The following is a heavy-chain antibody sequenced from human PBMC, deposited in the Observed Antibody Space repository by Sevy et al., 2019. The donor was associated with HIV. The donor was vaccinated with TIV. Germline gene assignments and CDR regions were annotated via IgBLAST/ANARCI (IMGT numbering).Heavy chain of an antibody. CDR3: ARDRDGSGSSGGYGMDV. CDR2: ISSSSSYI. Sequence: GGSLRLSCAASGFSVSTNYMSWVRQAPGKGLEWVSSISSSSSYIYYADSVKGRFTISRDNTKKSLSLQMNSLRAEDTAVYYCARDRDGSGSSGGYGMDVWGQGTTVTVSS. D-gene: IGHD3-10*01. J-gene: IGHJ6*02. V-gene: IGHV3-21*01. CDR1: GFSVSTNY.